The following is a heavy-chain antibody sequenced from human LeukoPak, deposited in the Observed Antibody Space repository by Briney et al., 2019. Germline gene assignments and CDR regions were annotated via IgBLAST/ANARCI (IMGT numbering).Heavy chain of an antibody. Sequence: ASVKVSCKASGYTFTSYGISWVRQAPGQGLEWMGGISAYNGNTNYAQKLQGRVTMTTDTSTSTAYMELRSLRSDDTAVYYCARDPKYSSGWILSGPFDYWGQGTLVTVSS. V-gene: IGHV1-18*01. CDR2: ISAYNGNT. D-gene: IGHD6-19*01. CDR1: GYTFTSYG. J-gene: IGHJ4*02. CDR3: ARDPKYSSGWILSGPFDY.